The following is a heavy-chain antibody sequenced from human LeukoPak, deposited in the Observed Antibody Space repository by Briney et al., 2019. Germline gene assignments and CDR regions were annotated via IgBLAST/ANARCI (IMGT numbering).Heavy chain of an antibody. CDR2: IYTSGST. Sequence: KSSETLSLTCTVSGGSISSYYWSWIRQPAGKGLEWIGRIYTSGSTNYNPSLKSRVTMSVGTSKNQFSLKLSSVTAADTAVYYCARRLPVAGTDDAFDIWGQGTMVTVSS. J-gene: IGHJ3*02. V-gene: IGHV4-4*07. D-gene: IGHD6-19*01. CDR1: GGSISSYY. CDR3: ARRLPVAGTDDAFDI.